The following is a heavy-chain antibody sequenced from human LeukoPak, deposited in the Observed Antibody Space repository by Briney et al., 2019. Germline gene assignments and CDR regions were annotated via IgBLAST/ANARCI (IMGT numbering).Heavy chain of an antibody. CDR3: ARVPDRYDTSGNTLDGDVDGMDV. CDR2: SNPSGGST. J-gene: IGHJ6*02. Sequence: ASVKVSCKASGYTFTSYYMHWVRQAPGQGLEWMGISNPSGGSTSYAQKFQGRVTMTRDTSTSTVYMELSSLRSEDTAVYYCARVPDRYDTSGNTLDGDVDGMDVWGQGTTVTVSS. D-gene: IGHD3-9*01. V-gene: IGHV1-46*01. CDR1: GYTFTSYY.